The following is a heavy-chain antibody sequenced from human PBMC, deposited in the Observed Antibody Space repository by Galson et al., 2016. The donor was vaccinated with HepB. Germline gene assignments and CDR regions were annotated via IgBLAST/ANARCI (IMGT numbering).Heavy chain of an antibody. CDR3: ARDHGDALDI. Sequence: SLRLSCAASGFTFNNYAINWVRQAPGKGLEWVSSISSTSTYIYYAGSVKGRFTISRDNAKNSLYLQMDSLRAEDTAVYYCARDHGDALDIWGQGTTVSVSS. CDR2: ISSTSTYI. V-gene: IGHV3-21*01. CDR1: GFTFNNYA. J-gene: IGHJ3*02.